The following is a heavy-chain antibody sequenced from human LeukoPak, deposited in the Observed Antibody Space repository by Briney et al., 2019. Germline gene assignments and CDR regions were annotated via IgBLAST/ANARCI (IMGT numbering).Heavy chain of an antibody. CDR1: GFTFDDYG. CDR3: ARHVPYSSSWYEDY. CDR2: INWNGGST. D-gene: IGHD6-13*01. V-gene: IGHV3-20*04. Sequence: GGSLRLPCAASGFTFDDYGMSWVRQAPEKGLEWVSGINWNGGSTGYADSVKGRFTISRDNAKNSLYLQMNSLRAEDTALYYCARHVPYSSSWYEDYWGQGTLVTVSS. J-gene: IGHJ4*02.